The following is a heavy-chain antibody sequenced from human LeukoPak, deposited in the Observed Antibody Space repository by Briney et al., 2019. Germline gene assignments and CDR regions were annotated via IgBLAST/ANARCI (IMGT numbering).Heavy chain of an antibody. CDR2: ISSSSSYI. Sequence: PGGSLRLSCAASGFTFSSYSMNWVRQAPGEGLEWVSSISSSSSYIYYADSVKGRFTISRDNAKNSLYLQMNSLRAEDTAVYYCARDGGYSSSSDYWGQGTLVTVSS. J-gene: IGHJ4*02. V-gene: IGHV3-21*01. CDR1: GFTFSSYS. D-gene: IGHD6-6*01. CDR3: ARDGGYSSSSDY.